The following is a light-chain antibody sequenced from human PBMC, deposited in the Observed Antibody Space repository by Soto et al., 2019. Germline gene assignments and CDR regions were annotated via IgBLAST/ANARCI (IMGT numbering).Light chain of an antibody. J-gene: IGLJ2*01. CDR1: SSDVGGYNY. V-gene: IGLV2-14*03. CDR2: DVS. Sequence: QSALTQPASVSGSPGQSITISCTGTSSDVGGYNYVSWYQQHPGKAPKLMIYDVSNRPSGVSNRFSGSKSGNTASLTISGPQAEDGADYYCNSKKNKNPVIFGGGTKLTAL. CDR3: NSKKNKNPVI.